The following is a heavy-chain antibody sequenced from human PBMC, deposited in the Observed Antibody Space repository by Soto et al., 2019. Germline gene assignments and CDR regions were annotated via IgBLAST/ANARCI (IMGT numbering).Heavy chain of an antibody. V-gene: IGHV3-74*01. Sequence: EVQLVESGGGLVHPGGSLRLSCAASGFTFRNSWMHWVRQGPGKGLVWVSRITGDGTDTNYADSVKGRFTISRDNAKNTLYLQMSSLRAEDTAIYYCIREGGYCGYDSLPEFWGQGTLVTVSS. J-gene: IGHJ4*02. D-gene: IGHD5-12*01. CDR1: GFTFRNSW. CDR2: ITGDGTDT. CDR3: IREGGYCGYDSLPEF.